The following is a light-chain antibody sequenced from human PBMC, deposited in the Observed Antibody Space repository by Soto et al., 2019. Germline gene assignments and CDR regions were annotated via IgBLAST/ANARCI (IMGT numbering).Light chain of an antibody. CDR2: DVS. CDR1: SSDVGAYNY. CDR3: NSYRTSSTRYV. J-gene: IGLJ1*01. Sequence: QSALTQPASVSGSLGQSITISCIGTSSDVGAYNYVSWYQLHPGKAPKLIIYDVSYRPSGVPNRFSGSKSGNTASLTISGLQAADEADYYCNSYRTSSTRYVFGTRTKVTVL. V-gene: IGLV2-14*01.